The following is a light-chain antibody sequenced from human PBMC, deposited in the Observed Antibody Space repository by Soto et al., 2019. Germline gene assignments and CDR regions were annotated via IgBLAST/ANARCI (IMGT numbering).Light chain of an antibody. J-gene: IGKJ1*01. Sequence: DVQMTQSPSTLSASVGDRVTITCRASQSISSWLAWYQQKPGKAPRLLIHKASSLESGVPSRFSGSGSGTEFTLTITSLQPDDFATYYCQQYNSYRAFGQGTKVDIK. CDR2: KAS. V-gene: IGKV1-5*03. CDR3: QQYNSYRA. CDR1: QSISSW.